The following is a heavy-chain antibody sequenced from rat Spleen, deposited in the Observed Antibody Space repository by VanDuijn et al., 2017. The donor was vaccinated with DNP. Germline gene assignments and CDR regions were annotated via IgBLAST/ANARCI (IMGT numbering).Heavy chain of an antibody. V-gene: IGHV3-1*01. CDR1: GYSITSHY. D-gene: IGHD1-7*01. CDR3: ARWTRYFDY. CDR2: ISYSGST. J-gene: IGHJ2*01. Sequence: VQLQESGSGLVKPSQSLSLTCSVTGYSITSHYWGWIRKFPGNKMEYIGHISYSGSTNYNPSLKSRISITRDTSKNHFFLHLNSVTTEDTATYYCARWTRYFDYWGQGVMVTVSS.